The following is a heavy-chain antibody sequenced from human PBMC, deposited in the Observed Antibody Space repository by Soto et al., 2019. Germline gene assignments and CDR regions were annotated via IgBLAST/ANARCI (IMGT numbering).Heavy chain of an antibody. V-gene: IGHV3-33*01. CDR3: GRDISLRGYIYGVDY. CDR1: GFTFSSYG. Sequence: GGSLRLSCAASGFTFSSYGMHWVRQAPGKGLEWVAVIWYDGSNKYYADSVKGRFTISRDNSKNTLYLQMNSLRAEGTAVYYFGRDISLRGYIYGVDYGCQGTLVTVSS. J-gene: IGHJ4*02. CDR2: IWYDGSNK. D-gene: IGHD5-18*01.